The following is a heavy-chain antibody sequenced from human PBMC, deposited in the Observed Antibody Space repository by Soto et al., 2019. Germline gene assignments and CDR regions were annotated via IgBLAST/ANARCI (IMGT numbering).Heavy chain of an antibody. CDR3: AAPGGGGGY. CDR1: GFTVSNNY. V-gene: IGHV3-53*01. D-gene: IGHD3-10*01. CDR2: IYSGGYT. J-gene: IGHJ4*02. Sequence: EVQLVESGGGLIQPGGSLRLSCAVSGFTVSNNYMSWVRQAPGKGLEGVSVIYSGGYTAYGDSVKGRFTISRDNSKNTIYLKMNPLSAADRAVFYCAAPGGGGGYWGQGTLVTVSS.